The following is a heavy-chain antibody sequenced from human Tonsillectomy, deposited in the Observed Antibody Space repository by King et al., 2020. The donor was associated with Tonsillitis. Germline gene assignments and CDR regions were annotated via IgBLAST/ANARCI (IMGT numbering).Heavy chain of an antibody. CDR2: ISGSGTST. CDR1: GITSSSYA. J-gene: IGHJ4*02. CDR3: ARAPTGLGTLLDY. Sequence: VQLVESGGGLVQPGGSLRLSCVVSGITSSSYAMSWVRQAPGKGLEWVSAISGSGTSTYYADPVKGRFTISRDNSKKTLYLHMNSLRAEDTAVYYCARAPTGLGTLLDYWGQGTLVTVSS. D-gene: IGHD7-27*01. V-gene: IGHV3-23*04.